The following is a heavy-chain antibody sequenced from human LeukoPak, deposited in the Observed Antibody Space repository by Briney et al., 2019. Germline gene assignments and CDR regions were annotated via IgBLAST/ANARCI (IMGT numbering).Heavy chain of an antibody. CDR3: ARRRSSSSWRYDAFDI. Sequence: SETLSLTCTVSGGSISSSSYYWGWIRQPPGKGLEWIGSIYYSGGTYYNPSLKSRVTISVDTSKNQFSLKLSSVTAADTAVYYCARRRSSSSWRYDAFDIWGQGTMVTVSS. D-gene: IGHD6-13*01. CDR2: IYYSGGT. V-gene: IGHV4-39*07. CDR1: GGSISSSSYY. J-gene: IGHJ3*02.